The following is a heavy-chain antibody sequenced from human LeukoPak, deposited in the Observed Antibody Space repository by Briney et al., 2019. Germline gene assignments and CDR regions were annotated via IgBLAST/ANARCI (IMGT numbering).Heavy chain of an antibody. CDR3: ARVVAGSVHNCGMDV. CDR1: GFTFSTYV. Sequence: GGSLGLSCAASGFTFSTYVMHWVRQAPGKGLQWVAVILYDGSNKYYADSVKGRFIISRDNSKNTLYLQMNSLTAEDTAVYYCARVVAGSVHNCGMDVWGQGTTVTVSS. V-gene: IGHV3-30*01. D-gene: IGHD6-19*01. J-gene: IGHJ6*02. CDR2: ILYDGSNK.